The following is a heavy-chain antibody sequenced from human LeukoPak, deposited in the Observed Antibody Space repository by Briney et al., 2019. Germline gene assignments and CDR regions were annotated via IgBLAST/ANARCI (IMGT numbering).Heavy chain of an antibody. CDR1: GGSISSSSYY. CDR2: IYYSGST. V-gene: IGHV4-39*07. Sequence: TSETLSLTCTVSGGSISSSSYYWGWIRQPPGKGLEWIGSIYYSGSTYYNPSLKSRVTISVDTSKNQFSLKLSSVTAADTAVYYCARESIAVAGDFDYWGQGTLVTVSS. D-gene: IGHD6-19*01. J-gene: IGHJ4*02. CDR3: ARESIAVAGDFDY.